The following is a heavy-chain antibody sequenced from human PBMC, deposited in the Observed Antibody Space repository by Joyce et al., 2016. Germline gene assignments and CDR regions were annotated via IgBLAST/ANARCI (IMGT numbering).Heavy chain of an antibody. CDR2: FYASGIT. J-gene: IGHJ4*02. V-gene: IGHV4-4*07. CDR1: GRDSISNYY. Sequence: QVQLQESGPGLVKASETLSLTCSVSGRDSISNYYWSWIRQPAGKGLEWIGRFYASGITNYTPSLESRVTMSLDTSKNHFSLNLNSVTAADTAVYFCARGEFAPDYWGQGTLVTVSS. CDR3: ARGEFAPDY.